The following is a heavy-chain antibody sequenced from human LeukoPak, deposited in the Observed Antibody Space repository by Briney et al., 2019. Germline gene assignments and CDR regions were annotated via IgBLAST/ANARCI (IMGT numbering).Heavy chain of an antibody. CDR1: GFTVSSNY. J-gene: IGHJ3*02. V-gene: IGHV3-66*01. CDR2: IYSGDST. CDR3: ARVGSGSYFRAFDI. D-gene: IGHD1-26*01. Sequence: GGSLRLSCAASGFTVSSNYMSWIRQAPGKGLEWVSVIYSGDSTYYADSVKGRFSIPRDNSKNTLYLQMNSLRAEDTALYYCARVGSGSYFRAFDIWGQGTKVTVSS.